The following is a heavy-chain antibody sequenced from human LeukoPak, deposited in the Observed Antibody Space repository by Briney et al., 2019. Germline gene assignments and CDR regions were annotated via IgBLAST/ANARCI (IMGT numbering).Heavy chain of an antibody. Sequence: ETLCLTCAVHGGSFSGYYWSWIRQPPGKGLDWIGEINHSGSTNYNPSLNSRVAVCVDTSKNQFSLKLSSVTAADTAVYYCARGLVEGGWTPSRLFDPWGQGTMVSGSS. J-gene: IGHJ5*02. CDR1: GGSFSGYY. CDR3: ARGLVEGGWTPSRLFDP. V-gene: IGHV4-34*01. D-gene: IGHD6-19*01. CDR2: INHSGST.